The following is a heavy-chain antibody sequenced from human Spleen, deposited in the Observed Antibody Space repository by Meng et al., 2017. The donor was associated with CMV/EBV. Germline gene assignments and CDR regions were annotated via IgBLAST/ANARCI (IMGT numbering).Heavy chain of an antibody. Sequence: GGSLRLSCAASGFTFNSYTMNWVRQAPGKGLEWVSSISRSGNYKYYADSVKGRFTISRDNAKNSLYLQMNSLRAEDTAVYFCARDLAMESSGWLDLIDYWGQGTLVTVSS. CDR1: GFTFNSYT. J-gene: IGHJ4*02. D-gene: IGHD6-19*01. CDR2: ISRSGNYK. CDR3: ARDLAMESSGWLDLIDY. V-gene: IGHV3-21*01.